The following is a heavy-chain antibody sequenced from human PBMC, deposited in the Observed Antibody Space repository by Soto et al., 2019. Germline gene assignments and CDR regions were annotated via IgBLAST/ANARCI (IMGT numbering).Heavy chain of an antibody. CDR2: ISYDGSNK. CDR1: GFTFSSYG. CDR3: AKDWDYYGSGSYVDY. V-gene: IGHV3-30*18. J-gene: IGHJ4*02. D-gene: IGHD3-10*01. Sequence: GGSLRLSCAASGFTFSSYGMHWVRQAPGKGLEWVAVISYDGSNKYYADSVKGRFTISRDNSKNTLYLQMNSLRAEDTAVYYCAKDWDYYGSGSYVDYWGQGTLVTVSS.